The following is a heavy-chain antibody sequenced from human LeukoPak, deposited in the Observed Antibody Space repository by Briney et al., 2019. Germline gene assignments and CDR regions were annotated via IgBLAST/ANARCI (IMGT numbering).Heavy chain of an antibody. Sequence: PGGSLRLSCAASGFTFSTYSMNWVRQAPGKGLEWVSTISSSNTYIYYADSVKGRFTISRDNAKNSLFLQMHSLRAEDTALYYCARDATCSGGNCYSPAWCDPWGQGTLVTVSS. V-gene: IGHV3-21*01. J-gene: IGHJ5*02. CDR1: GFTFSTYS. CDR3: ARDATCSGGNCYSPAWCDP. CDR2: ISSSNTYI. D-gene: IGHD2-15*01.